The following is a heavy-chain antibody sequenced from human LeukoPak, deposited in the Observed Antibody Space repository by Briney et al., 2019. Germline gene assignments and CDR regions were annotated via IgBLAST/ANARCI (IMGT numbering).Heavy chain of an antibody. Sequence: SQTLSLTCTVSGGSISSGGYYWSWIRQLPGKGLEWIGYIYYSGTTSYNPSLKSRLTISLDTSENQFSLKLSSVTAADTAVYYCAKQLWPVGVRGVMSYWGQGTLVTVSS. V-gene: IGHV4-31*03. CDR1: GGSISSGGYY. CDR3: AKQLWPVGVRGVMSY. D-gene: IGHD3-10*01. CDR2: IYYSGTT. J-gene: IGHJ4*02.